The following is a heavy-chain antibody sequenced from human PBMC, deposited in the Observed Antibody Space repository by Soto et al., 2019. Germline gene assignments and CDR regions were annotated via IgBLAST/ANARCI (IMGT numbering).Heavy chain of an antibody. CDR3: AAVPVLRFLKWLPAYFDY. D-gene: IGHD3-3*01. CDR1: GGSISSSNW. Sequence: PSETLSLTCAVSGGSISSSNWWSWVRQPPKKGLEWIGEIYHSGSTDYNPSLKSRVTISVDKSKSHFSLNLSSVTAADTAVYYCAAVPVLRFLKWLPAYFDYWGQGTLVTVSS. J-gene: IGHJ4*02. V-gene: IGHV4-4*02. CDR2: IYHSGST.